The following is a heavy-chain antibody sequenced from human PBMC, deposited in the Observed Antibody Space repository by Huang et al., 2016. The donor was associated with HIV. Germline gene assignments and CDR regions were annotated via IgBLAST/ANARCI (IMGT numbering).Heavy chain of an antibody. V-gene: IGHV1-24*01. D-gene: IGHD3-22*01. CDR2: FVPEDGET. CDR3: ATVYRRFRNHDSGDYYFDY. CDR1: GYTLPELS. J-gene: IGHJ4*02. Sequence: QVQLVQSGAEVTKPGASVKVSCKVSGYTLPELSMHWVRQAAGKGLEWMGGFVPEDGETIDTQKFQGRVSMTEDTSTDTSYMELSRLRSEDTAVYDCATVYRRFRNHDSGDYYFDYWDQGTLVTVSS.